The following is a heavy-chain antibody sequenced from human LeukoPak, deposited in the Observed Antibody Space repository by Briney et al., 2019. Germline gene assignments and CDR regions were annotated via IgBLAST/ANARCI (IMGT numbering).Heavy chain of an antibody. J-gene: IGHJ4*02. V-gene: IGHV3-48*01. CDR3: AREGSSGLDY. CDR2: ISSSSSTI. D-gene: IGHD3-10*01. CDR1: GFTFSSYS. Sequence: GGSLRLSCAASGFTFSSYSMNWVRQAPGKGLEWVSYISSSSSTINYADSVKGRFTISRDNAKNSLYLQMNSLRAEDTAVYYCAREGSSGLDYWGQGTLVTVSS.